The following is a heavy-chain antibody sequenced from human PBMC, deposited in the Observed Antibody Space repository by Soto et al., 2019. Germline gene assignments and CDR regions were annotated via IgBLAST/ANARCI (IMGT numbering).Heavy chain of an antibody. D-gene: IGHD3-3*01. CDR1: GYTSTSYD. CDR2: MNPNSGNT. Sequence: ASVKVSCKASGYTSTSYDINWVRQATGQGLEWMGWMNPNSGNTGYAQKFQGRVTMTRNTSISTAYMELSSLRSEDTAVYYCARGLIFGAREWSWFDPWGQGTLVTVSS. V-gene: IGHV1-8*01. J-gene: IGHJ5*02. CDR3: ARGLIFGAREWSWFDP.